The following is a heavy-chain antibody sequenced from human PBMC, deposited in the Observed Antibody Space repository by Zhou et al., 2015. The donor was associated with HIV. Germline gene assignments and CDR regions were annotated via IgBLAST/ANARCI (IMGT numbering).Heavy chain of an antibody. CDR2: MNPNSGNT. Sequence: QVQLVQSGAEVKKPGASVEVSCKASGYTFISYDINWVRQVTGQGLEWMGWMNPNSGNTGYAEKFQGRVTMTRNTAISTAYMQLSGLTSEDTAIYYCTRGRWEVPDAYWGQGTLVTVSP. V-gene: IGHV1-8*01. J-gene: IGHJ4*02. D-gene: IGHD1-26*01. CDR3: TRGRWEVPDAY. CDR1: GYTFISYD.